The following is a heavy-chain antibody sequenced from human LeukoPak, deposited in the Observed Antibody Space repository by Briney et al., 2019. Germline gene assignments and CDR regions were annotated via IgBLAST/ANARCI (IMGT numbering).Heavy chain of an antibody. V-gene: IGHV4-59*01. D-gene: IGHD3-10*02. CDR1: GVSISNSY. CDR2: IYYSGGT. CDR3: ARAYVNPYFDY. Sequence: PSETLSLTCTVSGVSISNSYWSWIRQPPGKGLEWIGYIYYSGGTNYNPSLKSRVNISVDTSKNQFSLKLTSVTAADTAVYYCARAYVNPYFDYWGQGTLVTVSS. J-gene: IGHJ4*02.